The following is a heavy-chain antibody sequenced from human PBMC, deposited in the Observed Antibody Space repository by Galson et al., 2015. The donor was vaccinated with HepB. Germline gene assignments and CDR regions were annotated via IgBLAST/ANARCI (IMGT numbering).Heavy chain of an antibody. CDR3: VRDGAFDI. CDR2: INPNSGGT. CDR1: GYTFTGYY. V-gene: IGHV1-2*02. Sequence: SVKVSCKASGYTFTGYYIHWVRQAPGQGLEWMGWINPNSGGTKFAQKFQDRVTMTRDTSVSITYMEMRRLTSGDTAVYYCVRDGAFDIWGQGTVVTVSP. D-gene: IGHD1-26*01. J-gene: IGHJ3*02.